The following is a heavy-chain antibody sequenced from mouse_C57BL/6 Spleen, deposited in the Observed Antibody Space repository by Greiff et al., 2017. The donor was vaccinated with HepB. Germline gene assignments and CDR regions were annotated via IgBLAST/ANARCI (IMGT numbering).Heavy chain of an antibody. CDR1: GYAFSSYW. CDR3: ARGGYGRDWYFDV. CDR2: IYPGDGDT. D-gene: IGHD1-1*01. J-gene: IGHJ1*03. Sequence: VQLQQSGAELVKPGASVKISCKASGYAFSSYWMNWVKQRPGKGLEWIGQIYPGDGDTNYNGKFKGKATLTADKSSSPAYMQLSSLTSEDSAVYFCARGGYGRDWYFDVWGTGTTVTVSS. V-gene: IGHV1-80*01.